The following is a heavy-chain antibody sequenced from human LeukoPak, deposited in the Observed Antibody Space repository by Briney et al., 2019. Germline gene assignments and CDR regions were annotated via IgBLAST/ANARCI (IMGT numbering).Heavy chain of an antibody. D-gene: IGHD2-15*01. Sequence: GESLKISCKGSGYSFTSYWIGWVRQMPGKGLEWRGIIYPGDSDTRYSPSFKGQVTISADKSISTAYLQWSSLKASDTAMYYCARSLGYCSGGSCYSSWFDPWGQGTLVTVST. CDR1: GYSFTSYW. CDR3: ARSLGYCSGGSCYSSWFDP. CDR2: IYPGDSDT. V-gene: IGHV5-51*01. J-gene: IGHJ5*02.